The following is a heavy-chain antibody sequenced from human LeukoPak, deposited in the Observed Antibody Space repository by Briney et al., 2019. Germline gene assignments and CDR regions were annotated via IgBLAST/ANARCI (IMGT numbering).Heavy chain of an antibody. CDR1: GFSFSSYE. J-gene: IGHJ3*02. CDR2: IGDTGSTI. D-gene: IGHD2-15*01. V-gene: IGHV3-48*03. CDR3: ARGCSGGSCMNDAFDI. Sequence: GGSLRLSCVGSGFSFSSYEILWFRQAPGRGPEWISYIGDTGSTIYYADSVKGRFTVSRDNGKDSVYLQVNSLRADDTGVYYCARGCSGGSCMNDAFDIWGQGTMVTVSS.